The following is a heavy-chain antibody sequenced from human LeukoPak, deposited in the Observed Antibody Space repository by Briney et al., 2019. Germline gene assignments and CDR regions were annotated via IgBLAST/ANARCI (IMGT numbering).Heavy chain of an antibody. V-gene: IGHV3-7*01. CDR3: ARDIRVSGYDELGVFDY. CDR1: GFTFSSYW. D-gene: IGHD5-12*01. J-gene: IGHJ4*02. Sequence: GGSLRLSCAASGFTFSSYWMSWVRQAPGKGLEWVANIKQDGSEKYYVDSVKGRFTISRDNAKNSLYLQMNSLRAEDTAVYYCARDIRVSGYDELGVFDYWGQGTLVTVSS. CDR2: IKQDGSEK.